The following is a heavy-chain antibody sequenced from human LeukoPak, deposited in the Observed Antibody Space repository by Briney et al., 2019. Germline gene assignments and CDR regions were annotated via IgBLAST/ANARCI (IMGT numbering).Heavy chain of an antibody. CDR3: ARGGGGYDKPNLQLWCQN. Sequence: SETLSLTCTVSGGSISSYYWSWIRQPPGKGLEWIGYIYYSGSTNYNPSLKSRVTISVDTSKNQFSLKLSSVTAADTAVYYCARGGGGYDKPNLQLWCQNWGQGTLVTVSS. CDR2: IYYSGST. V-gene: IGHV4-59*12. J-gene: IGHJ4*02. D-gene: IGHD5-18*01. CDR1: GGSISSYY.